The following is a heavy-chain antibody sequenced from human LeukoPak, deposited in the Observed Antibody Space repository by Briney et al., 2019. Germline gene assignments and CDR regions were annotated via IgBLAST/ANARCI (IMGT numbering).Heavy chain of an antibody. V-gene: IGHV3-30*18. CDR2: ISYDGSNK. CDR1: GFTFSSYG. Sequence: GGSLRLSCAASGFTFSSYGMHWVRQAPGKGLEWVAVISYDGSNKYYADSVKGRFTISRDNSKNTLYLQMNSLRAEDTAVYYCAKENGYDFWSGYYPVDYWGQGTLVTVSS. CDR3: AKENGYDFWSGYYPVDY. J-gene: IGHJ4*02. D-gene: IGHD3-3*01.